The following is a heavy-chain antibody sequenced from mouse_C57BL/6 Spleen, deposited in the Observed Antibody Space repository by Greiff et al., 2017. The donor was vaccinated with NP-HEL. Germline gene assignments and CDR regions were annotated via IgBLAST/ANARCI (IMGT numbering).Heavy chain of an antibody. Sequence: EVKLMESGPGLVKPSQSLSLTCSVTGYSITSGYYWNWIRQFPGNKLEWMGYISYDGSNNYNPSLKNRISITRDTSKNQFFLKLNSVTTEDTATYYCARDDYGYYAMDYWGQGTSVTVSS. J-gene: IGHJ4*01. CDR2: ISYDGSN. CDR3: ARDDYGYYAMDY. CDR1: GYSITSGYY. D-gene: IGHD2-4*01. V-gene: IGHV3-6*01.